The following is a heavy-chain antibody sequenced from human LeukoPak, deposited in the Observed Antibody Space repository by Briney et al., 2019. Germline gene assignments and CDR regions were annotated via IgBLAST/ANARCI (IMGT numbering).Heavy chain of an antibody. V-gene: IGHV1-8*01. J-gene: IGHJ6*02. CDR3: ARAYSVLNVGQTHYYYYYGMDV. CDR2: MNPNSGNT. Sequence: ASVKVSCKASGYTFTSYDINWVRQATGQGLEWMGWMNPNSGNTGYAQKFQGRVTMTRNTSISTAYMELSSLRSEDTAVYYCARAYSVLNVGQTHYYYYYGMDVWGQGTTVTVSS. CDR1: GYTFTSYD. D-gene: IGHD2-8*01.